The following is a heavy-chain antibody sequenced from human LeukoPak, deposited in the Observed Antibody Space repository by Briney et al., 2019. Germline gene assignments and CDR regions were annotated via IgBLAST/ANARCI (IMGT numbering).Heavy chain of an antibody. V-gene: IGHV3-66*02. CDR2: IYSGGTT. J-gene: IGHJ4*02. CDR1: GFIVSSNY. D-gene: IGHD5-18*01. Sequence: GGSLRLSCAASGFIVSSNYMSWVRQAPGKGLEWVSVIYSGGTTYYADSVKGRFTISRDNSKNTLYLQMNSLRAEDTAVYYGARRGYTYGPEFDYWGQGTLVTVSS. CDR3: ARRGYTYGPEFDY.